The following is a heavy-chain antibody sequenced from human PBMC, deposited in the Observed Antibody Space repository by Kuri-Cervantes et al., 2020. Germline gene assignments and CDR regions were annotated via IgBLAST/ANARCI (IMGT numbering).Heavy chain of an antibody. CDR1: GGSVSSGSYN. J-gene: IGHJ3*02. V-gene: IGHV4-61*01. CDR2: IYYSGST. Sequence: GSLRLSCTVSGGSVSSGSYNWSWIRQPPGKGLEWIGYIYYSGSTNHNPSLKSRVTMSVDTSKNQFSLKLSSVTAADTAVYYCARARFDILTGYYRKNPFDIWGRGTMVTVSS. CDR3: ARARFDILTGYYRKNPFDI. D-gene: IGHD3-9*01.